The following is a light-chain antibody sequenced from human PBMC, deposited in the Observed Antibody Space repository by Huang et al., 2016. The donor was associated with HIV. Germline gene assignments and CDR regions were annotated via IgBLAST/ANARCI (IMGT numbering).Light chain of an antibody. CDR2: AAS. CDR1: QSVNTN. J-gene: IGKJ2*02. CDR3: QRYNKWPPECT. V-gene: IGKV3-15*01. Sequence: MMSQSPATLAASPGERVTLSCGASQSVNTNLAWYQQKPGQPPRLRIYAASTRATGVPARFAGSGSGTECTLTIGSLQSDDFAVYCCQRYNKWPPECTFGQGTRLEIK.